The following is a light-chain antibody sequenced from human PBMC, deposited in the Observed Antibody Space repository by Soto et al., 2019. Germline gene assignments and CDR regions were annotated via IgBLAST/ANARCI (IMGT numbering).Light chain of an antibody. CDR1: QSVSSSS. CDR3: HQYGSSTGT. CDR2: GAS. J-gene: IGKJ1*01. V-gene: IGKV3-20*01. Sequence: EIVLTQSPGTPSLSPGERATLSCRASQSVSSSSLAWYQQKPGQAPRLLIYGASTRATGIPDRFSGSVSGTDFTLTISRLEPEDFAVFYCHQYGSSTGTFGQGTKVEIK.